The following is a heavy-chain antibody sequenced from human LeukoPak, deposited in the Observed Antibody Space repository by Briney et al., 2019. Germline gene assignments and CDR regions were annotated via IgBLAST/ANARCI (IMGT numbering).Heavy chain of an antibody. CDR3: ARGGIVVVPAASLHYFDY. J-gene: IGHJ4*02. CDR2: IYHSGTI. V-gene: IGHV4-4*02. D-gene: IGHD2-2*01. Sequence: SETLSLTCSVSGVSISSANWWSWVRQPPGKGLEWIGEIYHSGTINYNPSLKSRVTISVDESKKQFSLRLNSVTAADTAVYYCARGGIVVVPAASLHYFDYWGQGTLVTVSS. CDR1: GVSISSANW.